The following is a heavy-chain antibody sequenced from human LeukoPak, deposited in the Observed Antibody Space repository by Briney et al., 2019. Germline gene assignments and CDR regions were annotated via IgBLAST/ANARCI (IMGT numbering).Heavy chain of an antibody. V-gene: IGHV1-2*06. Sequence: ASVKVSCKASGYTFTGYYMHWVRQAPGQGLEWMGRINRNSGGTNYAQKFQGRVTMTRDTSISTAYMELSRLRSDDTAVYYCARDLYDSSGYYLNWFDPWGQGTLVTVSS. CDR1: GYTFTGYY. J-gene: IGHJ5*02. CDR2: INRNSGGT. CDR3: ARDLYDSSGYYLNWFDP. D-gene: IGHD3-22*01.